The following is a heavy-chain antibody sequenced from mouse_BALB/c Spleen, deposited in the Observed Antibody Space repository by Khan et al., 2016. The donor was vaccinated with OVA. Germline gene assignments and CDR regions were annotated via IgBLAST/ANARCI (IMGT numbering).Heavy chain of an antibody. Sequence: QVQLKESGPGLVAPSQTLSITCTVSGFSLSNYGVHWVRQPPGKGLEWLGVIWAGGSTNHNSALMSRLSISKDDSRSQDFLKMNGRKTDDTAMYYCARAFYNGAWFAYWGQGTLVTVSA. J-gene: IGHJ3*01. CDR3: ARAFYNGAWFAY. V-gene: IGHV2-9*02. D-gene: IGHD1-3*01. CDR1: GFSLSNYG. CDR2: IWAGGST.